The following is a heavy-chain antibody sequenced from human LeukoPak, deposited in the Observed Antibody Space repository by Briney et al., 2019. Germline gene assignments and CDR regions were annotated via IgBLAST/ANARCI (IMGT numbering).Heavy chain of an antibody. Sequence: SETLSLTCTVSGGSISSNSYYWAWIRRPPGKGLEWIATVSYSGNTYYNPSLQSRLTISVETSKTQFSLRLTSVTAADTAVYYCASRYCGGDCYYAYWGQGPLVTVSS. CDR3: ASRYCGGDCYYAY. V-gene: IGHV4-39*07. CDR1: GGSISSNSYY. CDR2: VSYSGNT. J-gene: IGHJ4*02. D-gene: IGHD2-21*02.